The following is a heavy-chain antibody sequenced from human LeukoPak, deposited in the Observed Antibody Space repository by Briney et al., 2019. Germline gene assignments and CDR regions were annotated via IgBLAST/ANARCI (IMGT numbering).Heavy chain of an antibody. D-gene: IGHD6-19*01. V-gene: IGHV4-4*07. J-gene: IGHJ4*02. Sequence: SETLSLTCTVPGGSISNYYWSWIRQPAGKGLEWIGRIYTSGSTNYNPSLKSRVTMSVDTSKNQFSLMLTSVTAADTAVYYCARHAPAVAGTGYFDYWGQGTLVTV. CDR2: IYTSGST. CDR3: ARHAPAVAGTGYFDY. CDR1: GGSISNYY.